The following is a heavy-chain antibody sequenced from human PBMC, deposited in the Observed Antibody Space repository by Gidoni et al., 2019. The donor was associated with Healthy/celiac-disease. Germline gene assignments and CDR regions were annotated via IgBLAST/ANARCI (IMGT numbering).Heavy chain of an antibody. J-gene: IGHJ4*02. CDR2: ISGSGGRT. CDR3: AKGLSSSGWYTTGLDY. V-gene: IGHV3-23*04. CDR1: GFTLSSYA. D-gene: IGHD6-19*01. Sequence: EVQLVESGGGLVQPGGSLRLSCAASGFTLSSYAMSWVRQAPGKGLEWVSAISGSGGRTYYADSVKGRFTISRDNSKNTLYLQMNSLRAEDTAVYYCAKGLSSSGWYTTGLDYWGQGTLVTVSS.